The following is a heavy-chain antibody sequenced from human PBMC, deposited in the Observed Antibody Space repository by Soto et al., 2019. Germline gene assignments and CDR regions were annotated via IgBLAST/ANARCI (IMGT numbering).Heavy chain of an antibody. D-gene: IGHD3-10*01. V-gene: IGHV3-74*03. CDR1: GYSFSDYW. J-gene: IGHJ4*02. CDR2: LNPDASTT. Sequence: PGGSLRLSCAGSGYSFSDYWMHWVRQVPGKGLVWVSRLNPDASTTTYADSVQGRFIISRDNAKNTLYLQMNSLRAEDTAVYYCSRDTFGEKDSWGQGTLVTVSS. CDR3: SRDTFGEKDS.